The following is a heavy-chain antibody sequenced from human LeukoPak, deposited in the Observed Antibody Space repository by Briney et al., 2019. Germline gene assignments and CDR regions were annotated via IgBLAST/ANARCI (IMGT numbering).Heavy chain of an antibody. D-gene: IGHD1-1*01. Sequence: SETLSLTCTVSGGSITSGSYYWSWIRQPAGKGLAWIGRIYTSGSTNYNPSLKSRVTISVDTSKNQFSLKLTSVTAADTAVYYCARGGYLSYYFDFWGRGTPVPVSS. CDR3: ARGGYLSYYFDF. J-gene: IGHJ4*02. V-gene: IGHV4-61*02. CDR2: IYTSGST. CDR1: GGSITSGSYY.